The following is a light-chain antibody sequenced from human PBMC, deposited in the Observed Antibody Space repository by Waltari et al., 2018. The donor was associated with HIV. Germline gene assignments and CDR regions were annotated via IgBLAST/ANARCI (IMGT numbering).Light chain of an antibody. CDR2: EVT. Sequence: QSALTQPPSVSGSPGPSVTISCPGTSSDVGGYYYVAWFHQHPGKGPNLLLYEVTERPSGVSSRFSGSKSGYTASLTVSGLQAEDEADYYCSSYAGSRGLFGGGTKLTV. V-gene: IGLV2-8*01. CDR1: SSDVGGYYY. J-gene: IGLJ2*01. CDR3: SSYAGSRGL.